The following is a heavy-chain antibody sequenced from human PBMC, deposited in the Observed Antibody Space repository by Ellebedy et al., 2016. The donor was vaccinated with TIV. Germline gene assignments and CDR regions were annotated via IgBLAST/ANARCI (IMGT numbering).Heavy chain of an antibody. CDR3: ARLYYYDSSGYSPPPRYNWFDP. CDR2: IKQDGSGK. Sequence: GESLKISCAASGFSFSSYWMSWVRQAPGKGLEWVANIKQDGSGKYYVDSVKGRYTISRDNAKNSLYLQMNSLRAEDTAVYYCARLYYYDSSGYSPPPRYNWFDPWGQGTLVTVSS. V-gene: IGHV3-7*01. D-gene: IGHD3-22*01. CDR1: GFSFSSYW. J-gene: IGHJ5*02.